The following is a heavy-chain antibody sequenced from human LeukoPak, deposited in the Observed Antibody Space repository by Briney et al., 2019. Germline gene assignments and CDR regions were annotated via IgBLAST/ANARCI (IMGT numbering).Heavy chain of an antibody. CDR2: IYYSGST. Sequence: SETLSLTCTVSGGSISSSSYYWGWIRQPPGKGLEWIGSIYYSGSTYYNPSLKSRVTISVDTSKNQFSLKLSSVTAADTAVYYCVREGEKYANWFDTWGQGTLVTVSS. D-gene: IGHD3-16*01. CDR3: VREGEKYANWFDT. J-gene: IGHJ5*02. CDR1: GGSISSSSYY. V-gene: IGHV4-39*07.